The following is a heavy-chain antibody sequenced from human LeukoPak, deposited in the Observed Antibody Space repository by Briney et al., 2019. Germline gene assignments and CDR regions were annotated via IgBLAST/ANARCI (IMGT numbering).Heavy chain of an antibody. Sequence: GGALRLSCAASGFTFSSDWMSWVRQAPGKGLEWGANIKQDGSEKYYVDSAKGRFTISRDNAKNSLYLQMNSLRAEDTAVYYCARGCSGGSCYESKFDPWGQGTLVTVSS. D-gene: IGHD2-15*01. V-gene: IGHV3-7*01. CDR2: IKQDGSEK. J-gene: IGHJ5*02. CDR1: GFTFSSDW. CDR3: ARGCSGGSCYESKFDP.